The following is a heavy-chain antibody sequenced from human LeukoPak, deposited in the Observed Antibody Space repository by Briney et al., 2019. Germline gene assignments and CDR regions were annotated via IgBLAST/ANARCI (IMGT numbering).Heavy chain of an antibody. CDR3: ATGDGYNFDY. D-gene: IGHD5-24*01. Sequence: PSETLSLTCTVSGGSIGSYYWSWTRQPPGKGLEWIGYIYYSGSTNYNPSLKSRVTISVDTSKNQFSLKLSSVTAADTAVYYCATGDGYNFDYWGQGTLVTVSS. V-gene: IGHV4-59*01. CDR2: IYYSGST. CDR1: GGSIGSYY. J-gene: IGHJ4*02.